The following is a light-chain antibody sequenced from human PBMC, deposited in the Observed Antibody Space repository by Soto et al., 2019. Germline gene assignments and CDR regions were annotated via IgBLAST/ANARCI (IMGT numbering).Light chain of an antibody. CDR2: KAS. V-gene: IGKV1-5*03. CDR3: QQYNSYLYT. CDR1: QSISSW. Sequence: DIQMTQSPSTLSASVGDRVTITCRASQSISSWLAWYQQKPGKAPKLLIYKASSLESGVPSRFSGSGSGTEFTLTISSLQPDGFATYSCQQYNSYLYTFGQGTKLEIK. J-gene: IGKJ2*01.